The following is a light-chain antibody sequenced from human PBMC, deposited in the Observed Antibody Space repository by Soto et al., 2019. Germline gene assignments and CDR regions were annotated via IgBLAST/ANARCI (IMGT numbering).Light chain of an antibody. CDR1: QSINRN. Sequence: EIVLTQSPATLSLSPGERATLACRASQSINRNLAWYRQKPGQAPMLLIYDACNRATGIPSRFSGRGSGTDFTRTISSLEPEDFGVYSCQQRSNWTPFNFGEGNKVES. V-gene: IGKV3-11*01. CDR2: DAC. CDR3: QQRSNWTPFN. J-gene: IGKJ4*01.